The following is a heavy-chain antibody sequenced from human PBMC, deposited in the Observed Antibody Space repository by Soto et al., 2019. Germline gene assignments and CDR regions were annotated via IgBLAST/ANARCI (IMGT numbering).Heavy chain of an antibody. CDR3: ARDRDPYSSSSSRWSDP. CDR2: IFYSGAT. Sequence: QVQLQESGPRLVKPSETLSLTCTVSGGSISSFHWNWIRQPPGKGLEWIGNIFYSGATDYNPSLKSRVTISVDTSKKQISLKLTSVTAADTAVYYCARDRDPYSSSSSRWSDPWGQGTLVTVSA. CDR1: GGSISSFH. D-gene: IGHD6-6*01. J-gene: IGHJ5*02. V-gene: IGHV4-59*13.